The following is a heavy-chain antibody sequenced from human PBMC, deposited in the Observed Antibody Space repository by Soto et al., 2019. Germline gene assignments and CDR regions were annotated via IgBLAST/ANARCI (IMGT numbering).Heavy chain of an antibody. CDR1: GFTFSRYA. CDR3: AKDGGVIAADGFDY. CDR2: LSGSGHWT. D-gene: IGHD3-16*01. Sequence: GGSLRLSCAATGFTFSRYAMHWVRQAPGKGLEYVSALSGSGHWTYYVDSVKGRFIISGDTSKNTLYLQMNSLRAEDTAVYFCAKDGGVIAADGFDYWGQGTLVTVSS. J-gene: IGHJ4*02. V-gene: IGHV3-23*01.